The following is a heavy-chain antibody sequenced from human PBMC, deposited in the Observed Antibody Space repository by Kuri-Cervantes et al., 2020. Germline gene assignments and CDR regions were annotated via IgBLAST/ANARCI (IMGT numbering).Heavy chain of an antibody. CDR3: ARDSGSYYTYGMDV. J-gene: IGHJ6*02. CDR1: GFTFSSYA. Sequence: GESLKISCAASGFTFSSYAMHWVRQAPGKGLEWVAVISYDGSNKYYADSVKGRFTISRDNSKNTLYLQMNSLRAEDTAVYYCARDSGSYYTYGMDVWGQGTTVTVSS. V-gene: IGHV3-30-3*01. D-gene: IGHD1-26*01. CDR2: ISYDGSNK.